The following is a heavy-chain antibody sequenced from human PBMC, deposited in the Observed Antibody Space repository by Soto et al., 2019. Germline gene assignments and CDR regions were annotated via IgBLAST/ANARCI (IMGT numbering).Heavy chain of an antibody. CDR2: ISGSGGST. V-gene: IGHV3-23*01. CDR3: ARDGEEVAGSPSTRFDP. CDR1: GFTFSSYA. D-gene: IGHD6-19*01. Sequence: EVQLLESGGGLVQPGGSLRLSCAASGFTFSSYAMNWVRQAPGKGLEWVSSISGSGGSTYYADPVKGRLTISRENSKNTLYLQMNSLRADDTAVYYCARDGEEVAGSPSTRFDPWGQGTLGTVSS. J-gene: IGHJ5*02.